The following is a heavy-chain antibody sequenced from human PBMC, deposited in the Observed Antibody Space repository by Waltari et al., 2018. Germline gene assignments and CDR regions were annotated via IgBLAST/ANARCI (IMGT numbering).Heavy chain of an antibody. V-gene: IGHV1-69-2*01. CDR3: ATLTPYCSSTSCYRGGGFDY. D-gene: IGHD2-2*02. CDR1: GYTFTDYY. CDR2: VDPEDGET. Sequence: EVQLVQSGAEVKKPGATVKISCKVSGYTFTDYYMHWVQQAPGKGLEWMGLVDPEDGETIYAEKFQGRVTITADTSTDTAYMELSSLRSEDTAVYYCATLTPYCSSTSCYRGGGFDYWGQGTLVTVSS. J-gene: IGHJ4*02.